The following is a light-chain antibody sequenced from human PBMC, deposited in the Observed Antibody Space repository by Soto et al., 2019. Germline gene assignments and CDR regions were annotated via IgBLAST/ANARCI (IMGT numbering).Light chain of an antibody. Sequence: QSALTQPASVSGSPGQSITISCTGTSSDVGGYNYVSWYQQHPGKVPKLMIYEVSNRPSGISNRFSGSKPGNTASLTISGLQAEDEADYYCSSYASSSTLAFGGGTKLTVL. CDR2: EVS. J-gene: IGLJ2*01. V-gene: IGLV2-14*01. CDR3: SSYASSSTLA. CDR1: SSDVGGYNY.